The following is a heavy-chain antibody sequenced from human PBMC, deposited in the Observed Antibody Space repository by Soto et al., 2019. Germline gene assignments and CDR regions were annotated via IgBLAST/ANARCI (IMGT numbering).Heavy chain of an antibody. J-gene: IGHJ4*02. CDR3: ARSGFGELSWHVY. CDR2: MNPNSANT. V-gene: IGHV1-8*01. Sequence: QVQLVQSGAEVKEPGASVKVSCKASGYTFTSYDINWVRQATGQGLEWMGWMNPNSANTGYAQKFEGRVTLTRNTAISTAYMGLSSVRSEDTAVYYCARSGFGELSWHVYWGQGTLVSVSS. D-gene: IGHD3-10*01. CDR1: GYTFTSYD.